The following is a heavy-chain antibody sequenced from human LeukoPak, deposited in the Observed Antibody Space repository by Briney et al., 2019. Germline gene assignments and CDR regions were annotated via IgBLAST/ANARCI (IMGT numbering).Heavy chain of an antibody. CDR1: GGTFSSYA. D-gene: IGHD1-1*01. CDR2: IIPIFGTA. V-gene: IGHV1-69*13. CDR3: ARDQVGERRLRGKNDY. Sequence: GASVKVSCKASGGTFSSYAISWVRQAPGQGLEWMGGIIPIFGTANYAQKFQGRVTITADESTSTAYMELSSLRSEDTAVYYCARDQVGERRLRGKNDYWGQGTLVTVSS. J-gene: IGHJ4*02.